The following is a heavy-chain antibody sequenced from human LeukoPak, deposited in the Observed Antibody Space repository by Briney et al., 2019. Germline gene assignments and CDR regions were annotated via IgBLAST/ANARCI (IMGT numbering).Heavy chain of an antibody. J-gene: IGHJ4*02. Sequence: PGGSLRLSCAASGFTFSTYAMSWVRQAPGKGLEWVSGISGSGGSTYYADSVKGRFTISRDNSKNTLYLQMNSLRAEDTALYYCAKVKGESGYHANDYWGQGTLVSDSS. V-gene: IGHV3-23*01. CDR3: AKVKGESGYHANDY. CDR2: ISGSGGST. CDR1: GFTFSTYA. D-gene: IGHD5-12*01.